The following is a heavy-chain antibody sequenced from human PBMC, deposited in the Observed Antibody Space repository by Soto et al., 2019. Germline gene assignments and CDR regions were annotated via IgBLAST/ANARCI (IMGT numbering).Heavy chain of an antibody. D-gene: IGHD3-10*01. CDR3: AKVGLFDGNKPITFEF. Sequence: GSLRLSCAASGFSFSSYWMSWVRQAPGRGLEWVANINQDATRQSYVDSVEGQFSISRDNAKNSLYLQMNSLRVEDTAVYYCAKVGLFDGNKPITFEFWGQGTLGTVS. V-gene: IGHV3-7*03. CDR1: GFSFSSYW. J-gene: IGHJ4*02. CDR2: INQDATRQ.